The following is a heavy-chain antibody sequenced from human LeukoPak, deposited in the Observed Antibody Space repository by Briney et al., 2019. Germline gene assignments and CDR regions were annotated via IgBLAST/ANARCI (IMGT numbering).Heavy chain of an antibody. D-gene: IGHD3-22*01. CDR3: ARARYYDSSGYSAYDY. CDR1: GYSFTSYW. V-gene: IGHV5-51*01. Sequence: GESLQISCKGSGYSFTSYWIGWVRQMPGKGLEWMGIIYPGDSDTRYSPSFQGQVTISADKSISTAYLQWSSLKASDTAMYYCARARYYDSSGYSAYDYWGQGTLVTVSS. CDR2: IYPGDSDT. J-gene: IGHJ4*02.